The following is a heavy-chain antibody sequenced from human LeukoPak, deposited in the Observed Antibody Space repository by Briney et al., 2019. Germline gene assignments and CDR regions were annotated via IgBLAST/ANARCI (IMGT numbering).Heavy chain of an antibody. CDR1: GGSITKNGYY. CDR3: ASGEFGEFALDY. CDR2: MHYSGST. J-gene: IGHJ4*02. D-gene: IGHD3-10*01. V-gene: IGHV4-39*07. Sequence: SETLSLTCSVSGGSITKNGYYWGWIRQSPETGLEWIGSMHYSGSTYYNPSLNSRVTISVDTSKNQFSLKLSSVTAADTAFYYCASGEFGEFALDYWGQGTLVTVSS.